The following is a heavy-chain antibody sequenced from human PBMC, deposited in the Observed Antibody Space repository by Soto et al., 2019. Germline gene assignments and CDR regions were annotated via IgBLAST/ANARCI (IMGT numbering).Heavy chain of an antibody. J-gene: IGHJ6*02. D-gene: IGHD2-15*01. CDR3: AKSPNPGSATPSYYGMDV. CDR2: INPNSGGT. CDR1: GYTFTGYY. V-gene: IGHV1-2*04. Sequence: ASVKVSCKASGYTFTGYYMHWVRQAPGQGLEWMGWINPNSGGTNYAQKFQGWVTMTRDTSISTAYMELSSLRSEDTAVYYCAKSPNPGSATPSYYGMDVWGLGTTVTVSS.